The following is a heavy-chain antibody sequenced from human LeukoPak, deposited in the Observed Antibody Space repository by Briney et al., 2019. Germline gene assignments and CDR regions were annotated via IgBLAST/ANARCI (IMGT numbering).Heavy chain of an antibody. J-gene: IGHJ3*02. CDR1: GGSISSSSYY. D-gene: IGHD3-22*01. CDR2: IYYSGST. CDR3: ARGLTYYFDSSGYYVTDAFDI. Sequence: SETLSLTCTVSGGSISSSSYYWSWIRQPPGKGLEWIGYIYYSGSTNYNPSLKSRVTISVDTSKNQFSLKLTSVTAAGTAVYYCARGLTYYFDSSGYYVTDAFDIWGQGTMVTVSS. V-gene: IGHV4-61*01.